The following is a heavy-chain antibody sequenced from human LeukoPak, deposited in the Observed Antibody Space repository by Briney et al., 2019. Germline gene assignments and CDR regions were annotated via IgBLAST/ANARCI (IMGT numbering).Heavy chain of an antibody. D-gene: IGHD6-13*01. V-gene: IGHV4-39*01. CDR1: GGSISSSSYY. J-gene: IGHJ4*02. Sequence: PSETLSLTCTVSGGSISSSSYYWVWIRQPPGQGLVWIGSIYYSGSTYYNPSLKSRVTISVDTSENQFSLKLSSVTAADTAVYYCARHTEQQLPYFDYCGQGALVTVSS. CDR3: ARHTEQQLPYFDY. CDR2: IYYSGST.